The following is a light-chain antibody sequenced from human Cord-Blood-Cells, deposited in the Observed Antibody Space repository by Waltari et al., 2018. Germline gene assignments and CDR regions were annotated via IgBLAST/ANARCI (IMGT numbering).Light chain of an antibody. CDR3: HQYYSYPWT. J-gene: IGKJ1*01. CDR2: APS. Sequence: AIRMTQSPSSLSASTGDRVTITCRASQGIGSYLAWYQQKPGKAPKLLIYAPSTLQSGVPPRFSGSEFGTDFILTISCLQSEDFPTYYCHQYYSYPWTFGQGTKVEIK. CDR1: QGIGSY. V-gene: IGKV1-8*01.